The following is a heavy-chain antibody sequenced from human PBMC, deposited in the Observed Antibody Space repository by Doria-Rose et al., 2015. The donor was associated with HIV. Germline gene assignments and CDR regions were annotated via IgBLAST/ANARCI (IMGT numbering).Heavy chain of an antibody. CDR3: ARVGFTGSAEYFQH. Sequence: LSLTCTVSGGSISSGSYYWSWIRQPAGKGLEWIGHIYTSGSTNYNPSLKSRVTISVDTSKNQFSLKLRPVTAADTAVYYCARVGFTGSAEYFQHWGQGTLVTISS. J-gene: IGHJ1*01. CDR2: IYTSGST. CDR1: GGSISSGSYY. V-gene: IGHV4-61*09. D-gene: IGHD1-26*01.